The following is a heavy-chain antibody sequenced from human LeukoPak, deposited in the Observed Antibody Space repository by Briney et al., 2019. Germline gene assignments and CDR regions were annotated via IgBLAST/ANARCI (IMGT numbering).Heavy chain of an antibody. CDR1: GFTFSNHY. CDR3: RGPLW. J-gene: IGHJ4*02. D-gene: IGHD3-10*01. Sequence: PGGSLRLPCAASGFTFSNHYMDWVRQAPGKGLEWVGRTRNKANSYTTEYAASVKGRFTISRDDSKNSLYLLMNSLKTEDTAVYYCRGPLWWGQGTLVTVSS. V-gene: IGHV3-72*01. CDR2: TRNKANSYTT.